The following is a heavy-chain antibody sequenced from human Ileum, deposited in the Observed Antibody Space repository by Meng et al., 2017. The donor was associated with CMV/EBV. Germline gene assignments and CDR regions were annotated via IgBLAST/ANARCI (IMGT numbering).Heavy chain of an antibody. CDR2: IKSRTDGGTT. D-gene: IGHD3-22*01. CDR3: SAAYFDSSGYHWY. CDR1: GLICTKAW. Sequence: SGLICTKAWMTWVRQVPGKGLEWLGRIKSRTDGGTTDYAAPVKGRFLISRDDSKNTLYLQMNSLRTDDTAVYYCSAAYFDSSGYHWYWGQGTLVTVSS. J-gene: IGHJ4*02. V-gene: IGHV3-15*01.